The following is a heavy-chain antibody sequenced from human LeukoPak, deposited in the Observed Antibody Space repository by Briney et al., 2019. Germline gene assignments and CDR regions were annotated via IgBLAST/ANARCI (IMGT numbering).Heavy chain of an antibody. D-gene: IGHD3-22*01. J-gene: IGHJ4*02. V-gene: IGHV1-18*04. CDR2: ISSYNGNT. Sequence: ASVKVSCKASGYTFTGYYMHWVRQAPGQGLEWMGWISSYNGNTKYAQELQGRVTMSTDTSTNTAYMELSSLRSDDTAVYFCARDIGQWGYYDSRGHFRDFWGQGTLVTVSS. CDR3: ARDIGQWGYYDSRGHFRDF. CDR1: GYTFTGYY.